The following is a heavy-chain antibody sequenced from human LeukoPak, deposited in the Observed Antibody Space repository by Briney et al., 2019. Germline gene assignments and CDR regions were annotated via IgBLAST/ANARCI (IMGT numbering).Heavy chain of an antibody. CDR3: ARHADSSGYYFFDY. Sequence: PSETLSLTCTVSGGSISSYYWSWIRQPAGKGLEWIGRIYTSGSTNYNPSLKSRVTMSVDTSKNQFSLKLSSVTAADTAVYYCARHADSSGYYFFDYWGQGTLVTVSS. V-gene: IGHV4-4*07. J-gene: IGHJ4*02. CDR2: IYTSGST. CDR1: GGSISSYY. D-gene: IGHD3-22*01.